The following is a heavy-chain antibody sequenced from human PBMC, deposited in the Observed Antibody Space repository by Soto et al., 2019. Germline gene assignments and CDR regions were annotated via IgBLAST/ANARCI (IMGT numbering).Heavy chain of an antibody. CDR3: ARVIVNRWFDY. V-gene: IGHV3-7*03. CDR1: GFTFSSYW. D-gene: IGHD2-21*01. CDR2: IKQDGSEE. Sequence: EVQLVESGGGLVQPGGSLRLSCAASGFTFSSYWMSWVRQAPGKGLEWVANIKQDGSEEYYVDSVKGRFTISRDNAKNSLYLQMNSPRVDDTAVYYCARVIVNRWFDYWGQGTLVTVSS. J-gene: IGHJ4*02.